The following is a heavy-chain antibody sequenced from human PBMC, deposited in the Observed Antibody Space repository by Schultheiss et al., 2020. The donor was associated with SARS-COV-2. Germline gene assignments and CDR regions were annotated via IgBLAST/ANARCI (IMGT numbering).Heavy chain of an antibody. D-gene: IGHD2-2*01. CDR3: ARAYCSSTSCYLAFDI. CDR1: GGSFSGYY. CDR2: INHSGST. Sequence: GSLRLSCAVYGGSFSGYYWSWIRQPPGKGLEWIGEINHSGSTNYNPSLKSRVTISVDTSKNQFSLKLSSVTAADTAVYYCARAYCSSTSCYLAFDIWGQGTMVTVSS. V-gene: IGHV4-34*01. J-gene: IGHJ3*02.